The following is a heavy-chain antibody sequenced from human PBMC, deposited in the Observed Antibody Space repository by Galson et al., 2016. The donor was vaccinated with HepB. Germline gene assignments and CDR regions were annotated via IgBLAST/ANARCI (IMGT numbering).Heavy chain of an antibody. J-gene: IGHJ4*02. CDR1: GFTFSSYG. CDR3: AKVGDKYYFDS. D-gene: IGHD4-17*01. V-gene: IGHV3-30*18. CDR2: ISYDGSNK. Sequence: SLRLSCAASGFTFSSYGIHWVRQAPGKGLEWVAVISYDGSNKKYADSVKGRFTISRDNSKNTLYLQMNSLRAEDTAVYYCAKVGDKYYFDSWGRGTLVTVSS.